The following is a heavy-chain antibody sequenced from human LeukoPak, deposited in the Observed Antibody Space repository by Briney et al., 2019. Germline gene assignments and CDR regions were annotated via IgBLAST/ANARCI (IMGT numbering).Heavy chain of an antibody. V-gene: IGHV6-1*01. CDR1: GDSVSSNSAA. Sequence: SQTLSLTCAISGDSVSSNSAAWNWIRQSPSRGLEWLGRTYYRSKSYNDYAVSVKSRITINPDTSKNQFSLQLNSVTPEDTAVYYCARAGRYFDWFPFDYWGQGTLVTVSS. CDR2: TYYRSKSYN. CDR3: ARAGRYFDWFPFDY. D-gene: IGHD3-9*01. J-gene: IGHJ4*02.